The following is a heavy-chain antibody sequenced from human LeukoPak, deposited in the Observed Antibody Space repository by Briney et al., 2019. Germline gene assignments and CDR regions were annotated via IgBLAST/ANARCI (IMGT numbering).Heavy chain of an antibody. D-gene: IGHD3-22*01. CDR3: ARDLTMIVVVNHYYYGMDV. J-gene: IGHJ6*02. CDR2: IYTSGST. CDR1: GGSISSYY. Sequence: SETLSLTCTVSGGSISSYYWSWIRQPAGKGLEWIRRIYTSGSTNYNPSLKSRVTMSVDTSKNQFSLKLSSVTAADTAVYYCARDLTMIVVVNHYYYGMDVWGQGTTVTVSS. V-gene: IGHV4-4*07.